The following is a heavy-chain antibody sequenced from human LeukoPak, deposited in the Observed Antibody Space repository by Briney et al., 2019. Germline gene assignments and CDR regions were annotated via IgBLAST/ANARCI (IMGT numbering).Heavy chain of an antibody. CDR1: GYSFTSYW. Sequence: GESLKISCKGSGYSFTSYWIGWVRQMPGIGLEWMGIIYVGDCDTRYSPSFQGQVTISADKSISTAYLQWNSLKASDTAMYYCARKQFYGSGSSIDYWGQGTLVTVSS. J-gene: IGHJ4*02. D-gene: IGHD3-10*01. CDR2: IYVGDCDT. CDR3: ARKQFYGSGSSIDY. V-gene: IGHV5-51*01.